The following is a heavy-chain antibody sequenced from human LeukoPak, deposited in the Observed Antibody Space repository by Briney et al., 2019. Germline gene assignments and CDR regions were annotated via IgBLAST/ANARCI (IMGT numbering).Heavy chain of an antibody. Sequence: GGSLRLSCAASGFTFSSYSMNWVRQAPGKGLEWVSGISWNSGSIGYADSVKGRFTISRDNAKNSLYLQMNSLRAEDTALYYCAKGVVTANRYLDDAFDIWGQGTMVTVSS. V-gene: IGHV3-9*01. D-gene: IGHD2-21*02. CDR3: AKGVVTANRYLDDAFDI. CDR1: GFTFSSYS. J-gene: IGHJ3*02. CDR2: ISWNSGSI.